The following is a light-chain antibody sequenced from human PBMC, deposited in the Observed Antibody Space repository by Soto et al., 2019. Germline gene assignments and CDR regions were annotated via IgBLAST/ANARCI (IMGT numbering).Light chain of an antibody. CDR3: QQLKTYPLT. J-gene: IGKJ4*01. V-gene: IGKV1-9*01. Sequence: DIQLTQSPSFLSASVGDRVTITCRASQGINSYLAWYQQKPGKAPKLLIYATSTLYTEVPSRFSGSGSGTEFSLTISSLQPDDFATYDCQQLKTYPLTFGGGTKVEI. CDR1: QGINSY. CDR2: ATS.